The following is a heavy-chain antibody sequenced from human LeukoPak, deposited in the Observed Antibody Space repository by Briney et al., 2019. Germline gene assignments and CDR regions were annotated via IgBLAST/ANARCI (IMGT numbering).Heavy chain of an antibody. J-gene: IGHJ4*02. CDR3: ANRGPYYFDN. D-gene: IGHD3-10*01. CDR2: ISGSGSNT. V-gene: IGHV3-23*01. CDR1: GFTFSIYA. Sequence: PGGSLRLSCAVSGFTFSIYAMSWVRQAPGKGLEWVSAISGSGSNTYYADSVKGRFTISRDNSKNTLYLQMNSLRAEDTAVYYCANRGPYYFDNWGQGTLVTVS.